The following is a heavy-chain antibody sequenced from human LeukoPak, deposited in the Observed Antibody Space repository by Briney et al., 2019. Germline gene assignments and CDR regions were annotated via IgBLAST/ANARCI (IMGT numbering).Heavy chain of an antibody. D-gene: IGHD3-10*01. CDR3: ASDIGD. V-gene: IGHV3-74*03. Sequence: GGSLRLSCAASGFALSSYWMHWVRQAPGKGLVWVSRINSDGSTTTYADSVKGRFTISRDDAKNTLYPQMNSLRAEDTAVYYCASDIGDWGQGTLVTVSS. CDR2: INSDGSTT. CDR1: GFALSSYW. J-gene: IGHJ4*02.